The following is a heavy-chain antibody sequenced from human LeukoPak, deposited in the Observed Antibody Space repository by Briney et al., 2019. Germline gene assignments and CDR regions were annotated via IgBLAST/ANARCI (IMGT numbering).Heavy chain of an antibody. D-gene: IGHD3-9*01. CDR2: ISGYNAIT. J-gene: IGHJ3*02. V-gene: IGHV1-18*01. CDR1: GYTFSSYG. Sequence: ASVKVSCKASGYTFSSYGISWVRQAPGQGLEWMGWISGYNAITETAQKVQGRLTLTTDTSTSTAYMELRTLRSDDTAVYYCAREGAYIDWPQASGIWSQGTMVTVS. CDR3: AREGAYIDWPQASGI.